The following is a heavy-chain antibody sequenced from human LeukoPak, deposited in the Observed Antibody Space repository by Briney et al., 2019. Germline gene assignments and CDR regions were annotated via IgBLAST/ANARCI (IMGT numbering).Heavy chain of an antibody. J-gene: IGHJ6*02. CDR1: GYTFTSYD. Sequence: ASVKVSCKASGYTFTSYDINWVRQATGQGLEWMGWMNPNSGNTGYAQKFQGRVTMTRNTSISTAYMELSSLRSEDTAVYYCARSPSYCTNGVCGMDVWGQGTRSPSP. CDR3: ARSPSYCTNGVCGMDV. CDR2: MNPNSGNT. D-gene: IGHD2-8*01. V-gene: IGHV1-8*01.